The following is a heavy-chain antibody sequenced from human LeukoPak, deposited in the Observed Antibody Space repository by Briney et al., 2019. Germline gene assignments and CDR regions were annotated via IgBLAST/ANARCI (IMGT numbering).Heavy chain of an antibody. D-gene: IGHD2-8*01. CDR3: ARSAEHCNNGVCFTDYYMDV. CDR1: GYTFTSYY. Sequence: GASVKVSCKASGYTFTSYYMHWVRQAPGQGLEWMGIINPSGGSTSYAQKFQGRVTMTRDMSTSTVYMELSSLTSADTTVYFCARSAEHCNNGVCFTDYYMDVWGKGTTVTVSS. CDR2: INPSGGST. J-gene: IGHJ6*03. V-gene: IGHV1-46*01.